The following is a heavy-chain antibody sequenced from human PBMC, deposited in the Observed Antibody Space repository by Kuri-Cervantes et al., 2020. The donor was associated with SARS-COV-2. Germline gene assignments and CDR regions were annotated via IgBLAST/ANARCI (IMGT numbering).Heavy chain of an antibody. V-gene: IGHV4-39*07. J-gene: IGHJ4*02. CDR1: GGSMSSSSFY. CDR2: IYYSGSI. CDR3: AAVISVIGGVED. D-gene: IGHD2-21*01. Sequence: ESLKISCTVSGGSMSSSSFYWGWIRQPPGKGLEWIGSIYYSGSIYYNPSLKSRVTISVDTSKNQFSLKLSSVTAADTALYYCAAVISVIGGVEDWGQGTLVTVSS.